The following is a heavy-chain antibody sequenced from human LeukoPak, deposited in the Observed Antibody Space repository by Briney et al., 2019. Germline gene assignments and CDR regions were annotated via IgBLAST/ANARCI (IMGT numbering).Heavy chain of an antibody. D-gene: IGHD4-17*01. CDR1: GYTFTSYY. CDR2: INPSGGST. Sequence: ASVKVSCKASGYTFTSYYMHWVRQAPGQGLEWMGIINPSGGSTSYAQKFQGRVTMTRDTSTSTVYMELSSLRSEDTAVYYCARGGKTTVTTLPFQDVWGQGTTVTVSS. CDR3: ARGGKTTVTTLPFQDV. V-gene: IGHV1-46*01. J-gene: IGHJ6*02.